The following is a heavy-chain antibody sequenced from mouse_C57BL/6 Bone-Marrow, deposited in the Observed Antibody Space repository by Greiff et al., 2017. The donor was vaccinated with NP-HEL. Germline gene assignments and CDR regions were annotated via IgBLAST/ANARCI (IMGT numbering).Heavy chain of an antibody. Sequence: VQLKQSGAELVRPGASVKLSCTASGFNIKDDYMHWVKQRPEQGLEWIGWIDPENGDTEYASKFQGKATITADTSSNTAYLQLSSLTSEDTAVYYCTTDTGTRAMDYWGQGTSVTVSS. V-gene: IGHV14-4*01. J-gene: IGHJ4*01. CDR3: TTDTGTRAMDY. CDR1: GFNIKDDY. D-gene: IGHD4-1*01. CDR2: IDPENGDT.